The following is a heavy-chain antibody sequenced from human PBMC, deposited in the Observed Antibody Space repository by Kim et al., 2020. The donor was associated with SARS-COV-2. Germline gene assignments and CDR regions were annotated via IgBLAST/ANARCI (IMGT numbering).Heavy chain of an antibody. D-gene: IGHD2-15*01. Sequence: GGSLRLSCAASGFTFSSYAMSWVRQAPGKGLEWVSAISGSGGSTYYADSVKGRFTISRDNSKNTLYLQMNSLRAEDTAVYYCAKDLVWGNIVVVVAAPADIWGQGTMVTVSS. J-gene: IGHJ3*02. CDR1: GFTFSSYA. CDR2: ISGSGGST. CDR3: AKDLVWGNIVVVVAAPADI. V-gene: IGHV3-23*01.